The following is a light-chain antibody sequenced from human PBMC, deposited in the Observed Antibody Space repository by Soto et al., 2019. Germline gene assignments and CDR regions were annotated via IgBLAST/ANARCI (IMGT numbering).Light chain of an antibody. CDR2: WAS. CDR1: QGVLGTSNNKNY. V-gene: IGKV4-1*01. CDR3: QQFYSPPYT. Sequence: DIVMTQSPAPLAVSLGKKATLNCKSSQGVLGTSNNKNYLAWYQQRPGQPPKLVTYWASTRESGVPDRFSGSGSGTDFSLTISSLQAEDVAIYYCQQFYSPPYTFGQGTRLEIK. J-gene: IGKJ2*01.